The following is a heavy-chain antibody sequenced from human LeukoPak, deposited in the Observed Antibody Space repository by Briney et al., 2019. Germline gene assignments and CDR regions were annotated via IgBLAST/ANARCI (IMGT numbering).Heavy chain of an antibody. Sequence: PGGSLRLSCAASGFTFSSYGMHWVRQAPGKGLEWVSFIRYDGSNKYYADSVKGRFTISRDNSKNTLYLQMNSLRAEDTALYYCAKVAVQNYYYYYMDVWGKGTTVTVSS. CDR1: GFTFSSYG. CDR3: AKVAVQNYYYYYMDV. D-gene: IGHD6-19*01. J-gene: IGHJ6*03. V-gene: IGHV3-30*02. CDR2: IRYDGSNK.